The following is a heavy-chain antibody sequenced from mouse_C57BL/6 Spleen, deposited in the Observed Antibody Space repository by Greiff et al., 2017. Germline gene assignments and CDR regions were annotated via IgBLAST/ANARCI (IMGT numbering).Heavy chain of an antibody. D-gene: IGHD2-3*01. CDR3: ARIGDGYYGGFAY. J-gene: IGHJ3*01. CDR2: ISYDGSN. Sequence: EVQLQESGPGLVKPSQSLSLTCSVTGYSITSGYYWNWIRQFPGNKLEWMGYISYDGSNNYNPSLKNRISITRDTSKNQFFLKLNSVTTEDTATYYCARIGDGYYGGFAYWGQGTLVTVSA. CDR1: GYSITSGYY. V-gene: IGHV3-6*01.